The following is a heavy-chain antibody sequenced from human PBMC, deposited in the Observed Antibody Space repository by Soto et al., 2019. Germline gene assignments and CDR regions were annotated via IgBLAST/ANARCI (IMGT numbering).Heavy chain of an antibody. D-gene: IGHD2-15*01. Sequence: SETLSLTCTVSGGSISSYYWSWIRQPPGKGLEWIGYIYYSGSTNYNPSLKSRVTISVDTSKNQFSLKLSSVTAADTAVYYCARGGDIVVVVAATPGPYGMDVWGQGTTVTVSS. CDR3: ARGGDIVVVVAATPGPYGMDV. CDR1: GGSISSYY. V-gene: IGHV4-59*01. CDR2: IYYSGST. J-gene: IGHJ6*02.